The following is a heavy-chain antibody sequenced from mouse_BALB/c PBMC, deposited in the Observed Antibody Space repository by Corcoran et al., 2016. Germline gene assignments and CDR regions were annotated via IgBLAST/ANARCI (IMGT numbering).Heavy chain of an antibody. CDR3: ARWDWYFDV. CDR2: IDPANGNT. J-gene: IGHJ1*01. V-gene: IGHV14-3*02. Sequence: EVQLQQSGAELVKPGASVKLSCTASGFNIKDTDMHWVKQRPEQSLEWIGRIDPANGNTKYDPKFQGKATITADTSSNTAYLQLSSLTSEDTAAYYCARWDWYFDVWGAGTTVTVSS. CDR1: GFNIKDTD.